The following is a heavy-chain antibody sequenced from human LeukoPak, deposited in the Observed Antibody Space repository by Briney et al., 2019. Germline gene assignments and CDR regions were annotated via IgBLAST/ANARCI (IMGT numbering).Heavy chain of an antibody. D-gene: IGHD3-3*01. J-gene: IGHJ6*03. Sequence: GGSLRLSCAASGFTFSSYAMSWVRQAPGKGLEWVSGINWNGGSTGYADSVKGRFTISRDNAKNSLYLQMNSLRAEDTALYYCARARGLDDFFGYYYYYYMDVWGKGTTVTVSS. CDR1: GFTFSSYA. CDR2: INWNGGST. CDR3: ARARGLDDFFGYYYYYYMDV. V-gene: IGHV3-20*04.